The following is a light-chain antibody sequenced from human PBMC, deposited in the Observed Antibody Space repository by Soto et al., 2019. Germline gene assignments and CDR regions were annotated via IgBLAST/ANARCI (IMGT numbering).Light chain of an antibody. V-gene: IGKV3-11*01. CDR2: DAS. CDR1: QSINTY. J-gene: IGKJ4*01. Sequence: DIVLTQFPATLSLSPGERATLSCRASQSINTYLAWYQQKPGQPPRLLISDASNRATGTPARFSGSGSGTDFTLTISSLEAEDFAVYYCQQRSDWPPLTFGGGPRWRSN. CDR3: QQRSDWPPLT.